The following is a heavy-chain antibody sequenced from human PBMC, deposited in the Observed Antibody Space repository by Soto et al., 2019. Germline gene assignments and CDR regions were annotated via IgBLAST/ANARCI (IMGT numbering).Heavy chain of an antibody. CDR3: ARLGYCSSTSCYAESGYYYYYMDV. CDR2: INHSGST. J-gene: IGHJ6*03. V-gene: IGHV4-34*01. CDR1: GGSFSGYY. D-gene: IGHD2-2*01. Sequence: QVQLQQWGAGLLKPSETLSLTCAVYGGSFSGYYWSWIRQPPGKGLEWIGEINHSGSTNYNPSLKSRVTISVDTSKNQFSLKLSSMTAADTAVYYCARLGYCSSTSCYAESGYYYYYMDVWGKGTTVTVSS.